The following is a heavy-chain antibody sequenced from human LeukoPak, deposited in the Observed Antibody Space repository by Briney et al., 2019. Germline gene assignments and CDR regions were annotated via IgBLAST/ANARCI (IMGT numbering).Heavy chain of an antibody. CDR3: ARETPMIKSGFDP. V-gene: IGHV4-34*01. D-gene: IGHD3-22*01. J-gene: IGHJ5*02. Sequence: SETLSLTCAVYGGSFSGYYWSWIRQPPGKGLEWIGEINHSGSTNYNPSLKSRVTISVDTSKNQFSLKLSSVTAADTAVYYCARETPMIKSGFDPWGQGTLVTVSS. CDR1: GGSFSGYY. CDR2: INHSGST.